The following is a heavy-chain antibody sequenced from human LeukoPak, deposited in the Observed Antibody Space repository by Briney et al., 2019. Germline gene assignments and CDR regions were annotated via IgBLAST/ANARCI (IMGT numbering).Heavy chain of an antibody. V-gene: IGHV1-8*03. CDR2: MNPNSGNT. J-gene: IGHJ3*02. CDR1: GYTFTSYG. D-gene: IGHD3-3*01. Sequence: ASVKVSCKASGYTFTSYGISWVRQATGQGLEWMGWMNPNSGNTGYAQKFQGRVTITRNTSISTAYMELSSLRSEDTAVYYCARARSWSGYYRAFDIWGQGTTVTVSS. CDR3: ARARSWSGYYRAFDI.